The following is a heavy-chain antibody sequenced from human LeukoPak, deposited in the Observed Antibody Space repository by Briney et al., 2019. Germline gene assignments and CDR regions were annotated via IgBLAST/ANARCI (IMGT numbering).Heavy chain of an antibody. V-gene: IGHV3-23*01. CDR2: LSGSGTTT. CDR3: AREDSYYYGSGSYPFDY. CDR1: GFTFSRFA. D-gene: IGHD3-10*01. J-gene: IGHJ4*02. Sequence: GGSLRLSCAASGFTFSRFAMSWVRQAPGKGLDWVSTLSGSGTTTYLADSMKGRFTISRDNAKNSLYLQMNSLRAEDTAVYYCAREDSYYYGSGSYPFDYWGQGTLVTVSS.